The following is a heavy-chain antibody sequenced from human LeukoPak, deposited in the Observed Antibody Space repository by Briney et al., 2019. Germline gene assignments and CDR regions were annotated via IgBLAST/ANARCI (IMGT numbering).Heavy chain of an antibody. V-gene: IGHV4-38-2*02. D-gene: IGHD1-26*01. CDR1: GYSISSGYY. Sequence: PSETLSLTCTVSGYSISSGYYWGWIRQPPGKGLEWIGSIYHSGSTYYNPSLKSRVTISVDTSKNQFSLKLSSVTAADTAVYYCARVMNQWELFVWWFDPWGQGTLVTVSS. CDR3: ARVMNQWELFVWWFDP. J-gene: IGHJ5*02. CDR2: IYHSGST.